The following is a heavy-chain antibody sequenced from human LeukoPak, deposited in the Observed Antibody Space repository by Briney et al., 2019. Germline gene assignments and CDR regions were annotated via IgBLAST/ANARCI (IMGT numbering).Heavy chain of an antibody. CDR2: INPNSGGT. CDR1: GYTFTGYY. V-gene: IGHV1-2*02. Sequence: ASVKVSCKASGYTFTGYYMHWVRQAPGQGLEWMGWINPNSGGTNYAQKFQGRVTMTRDTSISTAYMELSRLRSDDTAVYYCAFDSSGYYSSDAFDIWGQGTMVTVSS. J-gene: IGHJ3*02. D-gene: IGHD3-22*01. CDR3: AFDSSGYYSSDAFDI.